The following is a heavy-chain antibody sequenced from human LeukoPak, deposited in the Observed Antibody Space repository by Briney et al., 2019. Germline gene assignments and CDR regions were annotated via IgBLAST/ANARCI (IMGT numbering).Heavy chain of an antibody. CDR3: ARHKYPLPPGDY. CDR2: IYHSGST. D-gene: IGHD2-2*01. V-gene: IGHV4-38-2*01. CDR1: GHSISSGYY. J-gene: IGHJ4*02. Sequence: SETLSLTCAVSGHSISSGYYWGWIRQPPGKGLEWIGSIYHSGSTYYNPSLKSRVTISVDTSKNQFSLKLSSVTAADTAVYYCARHKYPLPPGDYSGQGTLVTVSS.